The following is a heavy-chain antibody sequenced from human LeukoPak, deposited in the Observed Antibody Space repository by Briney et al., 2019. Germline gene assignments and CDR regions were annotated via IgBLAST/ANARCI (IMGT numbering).Heavy chain of an antibody. D-gene: IGHD2-15*01. J-gene: IGHJ6*02. CDR1: GYTFTGYY. Sequence: ASVKVSCKASGYTFTGYYMHWVRQAPGQGLEWMGWINPNSGGTNYAQKFQGRVTMTRDTSISTAYMELSRLRSDDTAVYYCASLYCSGGSCYPNYYYYGMDVWGQGTTVTVSS. V-gene: IGHV1-2*02. CDR3: ASLYCSGGSCYPNYYYYGMDV. CDR2: INPNSGGT.